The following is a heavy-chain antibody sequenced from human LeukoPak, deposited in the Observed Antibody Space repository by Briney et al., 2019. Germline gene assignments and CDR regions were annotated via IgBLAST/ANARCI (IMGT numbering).Heavy chain of an antibody. Sequence: PGGSLRLSCAASGFTFNNYATTWVRQAPGKGLEWVSAVSGRGDSTYCADSVKGRFTISRDNSKNTLYLQMNSLRAEDTAVYQCAKAPPAATNYYDGMDVWGEGSTVSVSS. CDR1: GFTFNNYA. CDR3: AKAPPAATNYYDGMDV. D-gene: IGHD2-15*01. CDR2: VSGRGDST. V-gene: IGHV3-23*01. J-gene: IGHJ6*04.